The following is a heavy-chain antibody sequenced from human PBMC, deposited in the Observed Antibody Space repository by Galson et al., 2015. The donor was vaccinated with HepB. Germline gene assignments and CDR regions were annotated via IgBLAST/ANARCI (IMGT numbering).Heavy chain of an antibody. V-gene: IGHV3-30*18. J-gene: IGHJ4*02. Sequence: SLRLSCAASGFTFSSYGMHWVRQAPGKGLEWVAVISYDGSNKYYADSVKGRFTISRDNSKNTLYLQMNSLRAEDTAVYYCAKNLRGYSYGLRLGIDYWGQGTLVTVSS. CDR3: AKNLRGYSYGLRLGIDY. CDR1: GFTFSSYG. D-gene: IGHD5-18*01. CDR2: ISYDGSNK.